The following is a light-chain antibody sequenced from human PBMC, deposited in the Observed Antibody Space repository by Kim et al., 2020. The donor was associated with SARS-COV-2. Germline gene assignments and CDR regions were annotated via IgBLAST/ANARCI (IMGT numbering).Light chain of an antibody. CDR2: TAN. J-gene: IGKJ4*01. CDR1: QFITTY. CDR3: QQSYKSPPT. Sequence: SVTAGDRVTLTCRASQFITTYLNWYQQKPGGAPKLLIHTANELQSGVTSRFSGSGSGTEFPLTISNLQAEDIGVDDCQQSYKSPPTSGGGTRVEIK. V-gene: IGKV1-39*01.